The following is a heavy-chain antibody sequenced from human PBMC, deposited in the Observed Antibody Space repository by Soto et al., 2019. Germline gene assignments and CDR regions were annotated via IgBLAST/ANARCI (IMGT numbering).Heavy chain of an antibody. J-gene: IGHJ4*02. Sequence: EVHLVESGGRVVQPGGSLRLSCAASGFRFSDYSMNWVRQAPGRGLEWVSYISSSSFPIHYADSVEGRFAISRDNAKNSLYLQMNSLRAEDTAVYYCARDYNDFCSGHFDYWGQGALVTVSS. D-gene: IGHD3-3*01. CDR1: GFRFSDYS. CDR2: ISSSSFPI. V-gene: IGHV3-48*01. CDR3: ARDYNDFCSGHFDY.